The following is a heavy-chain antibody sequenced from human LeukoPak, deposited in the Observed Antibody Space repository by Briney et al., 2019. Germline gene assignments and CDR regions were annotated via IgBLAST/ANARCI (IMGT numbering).Heavy chain of an antibody. CDR1: IRFLRIRIYY. V-gene: IGHV4-39*01. CDR2: MYYSGST. D-gene: IGHD3-9*01. Sequence: SETLSHTCSVAIRFLRIRIYYWGWILQHAAKGLEWIGNMYYSGSTYYNPSLKSRVTMSVDTSKNQFSLKLSSMTAADTAVYYCARLDWETNAFDIWGQGTMVTVSS. CDR3: ARLDWETNAFDI. J-gene: IGHJ3*02.